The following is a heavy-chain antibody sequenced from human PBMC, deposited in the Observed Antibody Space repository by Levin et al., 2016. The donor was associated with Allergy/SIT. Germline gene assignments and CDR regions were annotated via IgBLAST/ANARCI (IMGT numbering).Heavy chain of an antibody. CDR3: ARDRDGYNGGDY. J-gene: IGHJ4*02. V-gene: IGHV1-18*01. D-gene: IGHD4-23*01. CDR1: GYTFTNYA. CDR2: ISGYDGHT. Sequence: ASVKVSCKASGYTFTNYAFTWVRQAPGQGLEWMGWISGYDGHTNDAQKFQGRVTMTIDTSTDTAYMELRSLRSEDTAVYYCARDRDGYNGGDYWGQGTLVTVSS.